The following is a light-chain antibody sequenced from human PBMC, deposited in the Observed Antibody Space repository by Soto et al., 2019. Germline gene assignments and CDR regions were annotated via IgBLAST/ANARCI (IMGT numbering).Light chain of an antibody. V-gene: IGKV1-5*01. CDR3: QQYESYSPLT. CDR2: DAS. Sequence: DIQMTQSPSTLSASVGDRVTMTCRASQSIRSWLAWYQQKPGKAPKLLIYDASSLESGVPPRFSGRRSGTEFTLTIRSLQPDDFGTYYCQQYESYSPLTVGGGTKVDIK. J-gene: IGKJ4*01. CDR1: QSIRSW.